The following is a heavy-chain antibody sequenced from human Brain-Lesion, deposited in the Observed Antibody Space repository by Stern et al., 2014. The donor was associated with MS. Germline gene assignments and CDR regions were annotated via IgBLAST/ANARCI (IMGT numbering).Heavy chain of an antibody. Sequence: VQLVESGAEVKKPGASVKGACKTSGYIFTGYYIHWVRQAPGQGLEWMAWVNPNTGGTTHAQKFQGRVTMSRDTSISTAYVELSSLTSDDTAVYYCARDQRGITIFGVVTDYYYLGMDVWGQGTTVTVSS. J-gene: IGHJ6*02. CDR2: VNPNTGGT. CDR3: ARDQRGITIFGVVTDYYYLGMDV. D-gene: IGHD3-3*01. CDR1: GYIFTGYY. V-gene: IGHV1-2*02.